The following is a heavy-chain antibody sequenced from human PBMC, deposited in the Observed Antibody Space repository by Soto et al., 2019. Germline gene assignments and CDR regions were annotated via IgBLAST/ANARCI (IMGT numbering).Heavy chain of an antibody. CDR3: ATSVRSGYPDY. CDR2: ILTILGIA. V-gene: IGHV1-69*02. CDR1: GGTLSSYT. J-gene: IGHJ4*02. Sequence: QVQLVQSGAEVKKPGSSVKVSCKASGGTLSSYTISWVRQAPGQGLEWMGRILTILGIANYPQKFQGRVTIPWDKSTSTANMELSSLRSEDSAVYYCATSVRSGYPDYWGQGTLVTVSS. D-gene: IGHD3-22*01.